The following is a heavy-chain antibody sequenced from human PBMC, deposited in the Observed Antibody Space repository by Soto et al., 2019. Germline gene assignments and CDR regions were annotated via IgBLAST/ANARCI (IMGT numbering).Heavy chain of an antibody. CDR1: GGSISSYY. CDR3: AREEYSSSGSYYYYYGMDV. V-gene: IGHV4-59*01. J-gene: IGHJ6*02. Sequence: SETLSLTCTVSGGSISSYYWSWIRQPPGKGLEWIGYIYYSGSTNYNPSLKSRVTISVDTSKNQFSLKLSSVTAADTAVYYCAREEYSSSGSYYYYYGMDVWGQGTTVTVSS. D-gene: IGHD6-6*01. CDR2: IYYSGST.